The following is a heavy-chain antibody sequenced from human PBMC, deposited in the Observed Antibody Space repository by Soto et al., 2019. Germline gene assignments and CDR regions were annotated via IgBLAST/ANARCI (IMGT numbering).Heavy chain of an antibody. V-gene: IGHV4-59*01. D-gene: IGHD2-21*02. J-gene: IGHJ3*01. CDR3: ARWGAVVTNRYNAFDF. CDR1: GGSISNYY. Sequence: SETLSLTCTVSGGSISNYYWSLIRQPPGKGLEWIGYIYYSGSTKYNPSLKSRVTISGDTSKNQFSLKLSSVTAADTAVYYCARWGAVVTNRYNAFDFWGQGTMVTL. CDR2: IYYSGST.